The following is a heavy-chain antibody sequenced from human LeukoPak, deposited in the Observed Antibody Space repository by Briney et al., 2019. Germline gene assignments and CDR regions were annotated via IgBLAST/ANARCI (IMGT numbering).Heavy chain of an antibody. CDR3: SKSGLGGLDSTAYRFLEH. Sequence: SVMVSCKASGYSFTGHYLYWVRQAPGQWLGWMGWINPASGGTEYAQIFQGRVSMTTDTSTNTAYMELTGLISDDTAVYYCSKSGLGGLDSTAYRFLEHWGQGTLIAVSS. D-gene: IGHD3-22*01. CDR1: GYSFTGHY. CDR2: INPASGGT. J-gene: IGHJ4*02. V-gene: IGHV1-2*02.